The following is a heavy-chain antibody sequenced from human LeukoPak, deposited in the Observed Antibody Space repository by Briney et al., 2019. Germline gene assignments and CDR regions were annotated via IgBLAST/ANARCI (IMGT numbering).Heavy chain of an antibody. J-gene: IGHJ4*02. CDR3: ATGGVHYYDTSADY. CDR2: ITTSSSYM. Sequence: PGGSLRLSCAASGFTFSRSSMNWVRQAPGKGLEWVSSITTSSSYMYYTDSVKGRFTISRDNAKNSLYLQMNSLRGEDTAVYYCATGGVHYYDTSADYWGQGTLVTVSS. CDR1: GFTFSRSS. D-gene: IGHD3-22*01. V-gene: IGHV3-21*01.